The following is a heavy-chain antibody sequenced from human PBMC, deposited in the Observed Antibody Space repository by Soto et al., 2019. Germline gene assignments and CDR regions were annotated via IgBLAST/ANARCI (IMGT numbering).Heavy chain of an antibody. CDR1: GYTFTSYG. CDR3: ARDRLAMVRGNWFDP. Sequence: QVQLVQSGAEVKKPGASVKVSCKASGYTFTSYGISWVRQAPGQRLEWMGWISAYNGNTNYAQKLQGRVTMTTDTTTGTAYMELRTLRSDDSAVYYCARDRLAMVRGNWFDPWGQGTLVTVSS. D-gene: IGHD3-10*01. J-gene: IGHJ5*02. CDR2: ISAYNGNT. V-gene: IGHV1-18*01.